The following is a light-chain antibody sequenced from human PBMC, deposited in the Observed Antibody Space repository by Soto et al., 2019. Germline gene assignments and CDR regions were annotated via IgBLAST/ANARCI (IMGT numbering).Light chain of an antibody. J-gene: IGLJ2*01. Sequence: QSVLTQPPSVSGAPGQRVTISCTGSSSNIGAGYDVHWYQQLPGTAPKLLIYGNSNRPSGVPDRFSGSKSGTSASLAITGVQAEDEADYYCQSYDSSLSGRGVVFGGGTKLTVL. CDR2: GNS. CDR3: QSYDSSLSGRGVV. V-gene: IGLV1-40*01. CDR1: SSNIGAGYD.